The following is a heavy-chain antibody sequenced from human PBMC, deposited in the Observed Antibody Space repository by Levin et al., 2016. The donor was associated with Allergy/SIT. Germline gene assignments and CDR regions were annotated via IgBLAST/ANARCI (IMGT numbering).Heavy chain of an antibody. D-gene: IGHD2-8*01. CDR2: IYYSGST. V-gene: IGHV4-39*07. Sequence: WIRQPPGKGLEWIGSIYYSGSTYYNPSLKSRVTISVDTSKNQFSLKLSSVTAADTAVYYCARWASGALMSLDAFDIWGQGTMVTVSS. J-gene: IGHJ3*02. CDR3: ARWASGALMSLDAFDI.